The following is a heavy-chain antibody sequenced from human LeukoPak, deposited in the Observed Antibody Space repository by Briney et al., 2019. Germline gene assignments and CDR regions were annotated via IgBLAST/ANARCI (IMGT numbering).Heavy chain of an antibody. V-gene: IGHV4-59*01. D-gene: IGHD6-13*01. CDR1: GGSISSYY. CDR3: ARGVYSSSWYMKSGFDY. J-gene: IGHJ4*02. CDR2: IYYSGST. Sequence: SETLSLTCTVSGGSISSYYWSWIRQPPGKGLEWIGYIYYSGSTNYNPSLKSRVTISVDTSKNQFSLKLSSVTAADTAVYYCARGVYSSSWYMKSGFDYWGRGTLVTVSS.